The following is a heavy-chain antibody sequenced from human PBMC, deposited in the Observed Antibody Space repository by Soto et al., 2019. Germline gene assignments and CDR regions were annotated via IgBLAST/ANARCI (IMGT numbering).Heavy chain of an antibody. D-gene: IGHD3-9*01. CDR2: IYYSGST. CDR1: GGSISSYY. V-gene: IGHV4-59*08. J-gene: IGHJ4*02. Sequence: SETLSLTCTVSGGSISSYYWSWIRQPPGKGLEWIGYIYYSGSTNYNPSLKSRVTISVDTSKNQFSLKLSSVTAADTAVYYCARHVAGYDILTGYYSGYFDYWGQGTLVTVSS. CDR3: ARHVAGYDILTGYYSGYFDY.